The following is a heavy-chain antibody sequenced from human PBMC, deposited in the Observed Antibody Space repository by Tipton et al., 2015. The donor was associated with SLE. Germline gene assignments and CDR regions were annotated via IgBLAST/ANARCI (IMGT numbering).Heavy chain of an antibody. CDR2: IHYSGTT. CDR1: GGSVSRNYYY. V-gene: IGHV4-39*01. CDR3: AGTNYDVLTGYHRVDTFDI. Sequence: TLSLTCTVSGGSVSRNYYYWAWIRQSPGKGLEWIGSIHYSGTTYYNPSLNSRFTISVDTSKNQFSLKVTSVTATDTAVYYCAGTNYDVLTGYHRVDTFDIWGQGTMVTVSS. D-gene: IGHD3-9*01. J-gene: IGHJ3*02.